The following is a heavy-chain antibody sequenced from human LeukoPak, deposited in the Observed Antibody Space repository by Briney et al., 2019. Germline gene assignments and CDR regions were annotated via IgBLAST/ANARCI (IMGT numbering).Heavy chain of an antibody. V-gene: IGHV4-34*01. CDR1: GGSFSGYY. CDR3: ARETIYYMDV. Sequence: SETLSLTCAGYGGSFSGYYWSWIRQPPGKGLEWIGEINHRGSTNYNPSLKSQVTISVDTSQNQFSLKLSSVTAADTAVYYCARETIYYMDVWGKGTTVTVSS. D-gene: IGHD1-7*01. CDR2: INHRGST. J-gene: IGHJ6*03.